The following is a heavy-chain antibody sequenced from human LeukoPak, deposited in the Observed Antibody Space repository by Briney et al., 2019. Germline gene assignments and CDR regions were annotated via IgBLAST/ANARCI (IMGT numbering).Heavy chain of an antibody. V-gene: IGHV3-23*01. Sequence: GGSLRLSCAASGFTFSSYAMSWVRQPPGKGLEWVSAISGSGGSTYYADSVKGRFTISRDNSKNTLYLQMNSLRAEDTAVYYCAKPGAYYDILTGHFDYWGQGTLVTVSS. CDR3: AKPGAYYDILTGHFDY. D-gene: IGHD3-9*01. CDR2: ISGSGGST. J-gene: IGHJ4*02. CDR1: GFTFSSYA.